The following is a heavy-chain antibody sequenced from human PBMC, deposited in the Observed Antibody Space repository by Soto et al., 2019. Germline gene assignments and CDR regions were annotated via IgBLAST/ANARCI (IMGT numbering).Heavy chain of an antibody. CDR2: IYYSGST. V-gene: IGHV4-31*03. CDR1: GDCISRGGYY. Sequence: SETMSLTCPVAGDCISRGGYYWSWIRQHPGKGLEWIGYIYYSGSTYYNPSLKSRVTISVDTSKNQFSLKLSSVTAADTAVYYCARGAMEYAFDIWGQGTMVTVSS. CDR3: ARGAMEYAFDI. D-gene: IGHD5-18*01. J-gene: IGHJ3*02.